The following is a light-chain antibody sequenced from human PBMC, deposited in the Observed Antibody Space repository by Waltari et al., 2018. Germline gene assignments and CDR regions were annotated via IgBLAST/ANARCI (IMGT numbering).Light chain of an antibody. CDR1: NSNLGTNY. V-gene: IGLV1-47*01. CDR2: RNN. J-gene: IGLJ3*02. Sequence: QSVLTQPPSASGTPGQKLSILCYGNNSNLGTNYVYWYQQFPETAPKLLIYRNNQRPSGVPARFSGSKSGTSASLAISGLRSEDEATYFCASRDASLTAWLFGGGTKLTVL. CDR3: ASRDASLTAWL.